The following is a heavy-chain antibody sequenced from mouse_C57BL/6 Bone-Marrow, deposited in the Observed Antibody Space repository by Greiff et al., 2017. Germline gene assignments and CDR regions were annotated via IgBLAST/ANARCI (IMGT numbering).Heavy chain of an antibody. J-gene: IGHJ3*01. Sequence: EVNVVESGGDLVKPGGSLKLSCAASGFTFSSYGMSWVRQTPDKRLEWVATISSGGSYTYYPDSVKGRFAISRDNAKNTLYLQMSSLKSEDTAMYYCASSLLRGFAYWGQGTLVTVSA. CDR1: GFTFSSYG. V-gene: IGHV5-6*01. CDR2: ISSGGSYT. CDR3: ASSLLRGFAY. D-gene: IGHD1-1*01.